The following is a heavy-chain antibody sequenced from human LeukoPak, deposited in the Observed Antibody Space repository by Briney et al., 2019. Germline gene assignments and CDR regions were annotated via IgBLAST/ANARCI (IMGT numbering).Heavy chain of an antibody. Sequence: SQTLSLTCAISGDTFSSNSAAWNWIRQSPSRGLEWLGRTYFRSKWYNDYAESLKGRISINPDTSKNQFSLHLNSVNPEDTAVYYCTNFYLNTWSQGSLVTVSS. CDR3: TNFYLNT. J-gene: IGHJ5*02. D-gene: IGHD2/OR15-2a*01. V-gene: IGHV6-1*01. CDR2: TYFRSKWYN. CDR1: GDTFSSNSAA.